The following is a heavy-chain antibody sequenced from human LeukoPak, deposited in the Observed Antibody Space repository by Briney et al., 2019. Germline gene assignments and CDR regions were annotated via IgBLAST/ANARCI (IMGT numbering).Heavy chain of an antibody. CDR3: ARDFYDKRCFDWFSTSPSGYFDY. V-gene: IGHV1-46*01. D-gene: IGHD3-9*01. CDR1: GYTFTSYY. Sequence: ASVKVSCKVSGYTFTSYYMHWVRQAPGQGLEWMGIINPSGGSTSYAQKFQGRVTMTRDMSTSTVYMELSSLRSEDTAVYYCARDFYDKRCFDWFSTSPSGYFDYWGQGTLVTVSS. J-gene: IGHJ4*02. CDR2: INPSGGST.